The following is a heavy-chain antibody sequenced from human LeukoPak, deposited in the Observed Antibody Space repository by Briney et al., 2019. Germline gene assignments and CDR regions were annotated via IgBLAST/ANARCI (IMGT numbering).Heavy chain of an antibody. J-gene: IGHJ4*02. CDR3: AREPLYSGYDPPFDY. V-gene: IGHV3-30*02. D-gene: IGHD5-12*01. CDR2: IRYDGSNK. Sequence: PGGSLRLSCAASGFTFSSYGMHWVRQAPGKGLEWVAFIRYDGSNKYYADSVKGRFTISRDNSKNTLYLQMNSLRAEDTAVYYCAREPLYSGYDPPFDYWGQGTLVTVSS. CDR1: GFTFSSYG.